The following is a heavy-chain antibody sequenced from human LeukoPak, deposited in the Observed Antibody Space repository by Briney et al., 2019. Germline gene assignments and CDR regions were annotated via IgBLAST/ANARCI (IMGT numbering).Heavy chain of an antibody. CDR3: VKAWATGYSPSDQQFVY. Sequence: GGSLRLSCTASGFTFSAYTMSGVRQAPGGGLEGIASISGSGGVAYYADSVRGRFTISRENSKNTLYLQMNSLRVEDTALYYCVKAWATGYSPSDQQFVYWGQGTLVTVSS. V-gene: IGHV3-23*01. CDR2: ISGSGGVA. CDR1: GFTFSAYT. D-gene: IGHD5-12*01. J-gene: IGHJ4*02.